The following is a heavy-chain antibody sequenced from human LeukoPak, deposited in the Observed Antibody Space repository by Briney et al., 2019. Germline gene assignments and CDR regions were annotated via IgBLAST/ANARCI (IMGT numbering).Heavy chain of an antibody. CDR3: ERVPSYYFYYIDV. Sequence: ASVDVSCKASGYTFTSYGIICVRQAPGQGREWMGWISAYNGNTNYAQKLQGRVTMNTDTSTSTAYMELKSLRSEDTGVYYCERVPSYYFYYIDVWGKGTRDSVS. J-gene: IGHJ6*03. CDR2: ISAYNGNT. V-gene: IGHV1-18*01. CDR1: GYTFTSYG.